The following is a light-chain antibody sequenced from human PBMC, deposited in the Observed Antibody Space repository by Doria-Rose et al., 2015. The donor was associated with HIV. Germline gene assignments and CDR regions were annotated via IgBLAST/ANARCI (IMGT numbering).Light chain of an antibody. V-gene: IGKV3-20*01. CDR1: QSFSSTY. Sequence: TQSPGTLSLSPGERATLSCRASQSFSSTYLAWYQQKPGQAPSLIIYDGATRATGSPDRFSASGSGTDYTLTISRLEPEDLALYYCHQYGTSWTFGQGTKVEI. J-gene: IGKJ1*01. CDR2: DGA. CDR3: HQYGTSWT.